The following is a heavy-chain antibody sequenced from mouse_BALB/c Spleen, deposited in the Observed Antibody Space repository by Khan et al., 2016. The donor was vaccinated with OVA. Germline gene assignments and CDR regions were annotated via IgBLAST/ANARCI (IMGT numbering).Heavy chain of an antibody. CDR2: IYPGDGRS. Sequence: QVQLQQSGAELVKPGASVKLSCKASGYTFTNYWVHWVKQRPGQGLEWIGEIYPGDGRSTYNEKFKTKATLTVDRSSSTAYMQLSSLTSEDSSDYYCARNAYFGNYFDYWGQGTTLTVSS. CDR1: GYTFTNYW. J-gene: IGHJ2*01. V-gene: IGHV1S81*02. CDR3: ARNAYFGNYFDY. D-gene: IGHD2-10*01.